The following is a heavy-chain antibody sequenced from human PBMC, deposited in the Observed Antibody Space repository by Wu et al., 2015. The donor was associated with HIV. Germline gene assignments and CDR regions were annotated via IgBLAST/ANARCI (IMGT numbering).Heavy chain of an antibody. Sequence: QVQLVQSGAEVKKPGSSVKVSCKASGDTFNTYAINWVRQAPGLGLEWMGTIIPLYGNAHSAQKFQDRVTITADESASTVYMELTSLRDDDTAVFYCASPLPPYCRGYNCLDAFDIWGQGTLVSVAS. D-gene: IGHD2-15*01. CDR3: ASPLPPYCRGYNCLDAFDI. V-gene: IGHV1-69*15. J-gene: IGHJ3*02. CDR2: IIPLYGNA. CDR1: GDTFNTYA.